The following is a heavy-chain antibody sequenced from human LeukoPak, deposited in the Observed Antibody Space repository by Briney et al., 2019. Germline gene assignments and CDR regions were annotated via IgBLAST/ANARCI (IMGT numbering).Heavy chain of an antibody. J-gene: IGHJ6*02. D-gene: IGHD1-14*01. CDR1: GGSISSSNW. Sequence: SGTLSLTCAVSGGSISSSNWWSWVRQPPGKGLEWIGEIYHSGSTNYNPSLKSRVTISVDKSKNQFSLKLSSVTAADTAVYYCASDLGTTPPYYYYGMDVWGQGTTVTVSS. CDR2: IYHSGST. CDR3: ASDLGTTPPYYYYGMDV. V-gene: IGHV4-4*02.